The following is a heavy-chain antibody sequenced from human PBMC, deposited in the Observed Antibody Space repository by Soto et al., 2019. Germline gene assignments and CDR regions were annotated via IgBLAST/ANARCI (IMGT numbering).Heavy chain of an antibody. CDR2: IYYSGKT. Sequence: SETLSLTCTVSGGSISSDDYYWTWIRQPPGKGLEWIGYIYYSGKTNYNPSLESRLTISIDRSKNQFSLTLSSVSAADTALYYCARDRSNSPDYFDYWGQGTLVTV. CDR1: GGSISSDDYY. J-gene: IGHJ4*02. D-gene: IGHD6-6*01. V-gene: IGHV4-30-4*01. CDR3: ARDRSNSPDYFDY.